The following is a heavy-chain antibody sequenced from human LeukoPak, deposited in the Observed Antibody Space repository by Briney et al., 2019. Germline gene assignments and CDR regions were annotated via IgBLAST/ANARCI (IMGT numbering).Heavy chain of an antibody. CDR2: IYYSGST. Sequence: SETLSLTCTVSGGSISSYYWSWIRQPPGKGLEWIGYIYYSGSTNYNPSLKSRVTISVDTSKNQFSLKLSSVTAADTAVYYCAREAYGGNSFLDYWGQGTLVTVSS. CDR1: GGSISSYY. CDR3: AREAYGGNSFLDY. D-gene: IGHD4-23*01. J-gene: IGHJ4*02. V-gene: IGHV4-59*01.